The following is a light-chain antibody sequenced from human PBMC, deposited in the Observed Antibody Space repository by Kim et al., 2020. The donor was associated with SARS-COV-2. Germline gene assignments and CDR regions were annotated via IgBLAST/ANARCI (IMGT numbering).Light chain of an antibody. CDR2: GKN. Sequence: VALGQQVRITCQGDSLRSYYASWYQQKPGPAPVLVIYGKNNLPSGIPDRFSDSSSGNTASLTITGAQAEDEADYYCNSRDSSGNVVFGGGTQLTVL. CDR1: SLRSYY. J-gene: IGLJ2*01. CDR3: NSRDSSGNVV. V-gene: IGLV3-19*01.